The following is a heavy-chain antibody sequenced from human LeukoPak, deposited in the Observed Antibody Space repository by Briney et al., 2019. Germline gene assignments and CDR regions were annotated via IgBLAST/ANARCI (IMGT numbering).Heavy chain of an antibody. J-gene: IGHJ3*02. Sequence: GGSLRLSCAASGFTFSTYAMNWVRQAPGKGLEWVSAIGGSGGTTYYADSVKGRFAISRDNSKNMVYLQMNTLRAEDTAIYYCAKAEYNRMRLALDIWGQGTVVTVSS. CDR3: AKAEYNRMRLALDI. D-gene: IGHD1-14*01. CDR1: GFTFSTYA. V-gene: IGHV3-23*01. CDR2: IGGSGGTT.